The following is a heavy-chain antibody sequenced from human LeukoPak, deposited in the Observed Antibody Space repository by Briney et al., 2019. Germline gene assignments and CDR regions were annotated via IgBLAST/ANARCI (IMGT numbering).Heavy chain of an antibody. Sequence: GESLKISCKGSGYTFTSYWIGWVRQMPGKGLEWMGIIYPGDSDTRYSPSFQGQVTISADKSISTAYLQWSSLKASDTAMYYCARRYYYDSSGYLAFDIWGQGTMVTVSS. CDR2: IYPGDSDT. D-gene: IGHD3-22*01. CDR3: ARRYYYDSSGYLAFDI. J-gene: IGHJ3*02. V-gene: IGHV5-51*01. CDR1: GYTFTSYW.